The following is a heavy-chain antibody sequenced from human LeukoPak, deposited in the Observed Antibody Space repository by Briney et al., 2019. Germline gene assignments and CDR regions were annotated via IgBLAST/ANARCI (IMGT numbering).Heavy chain of an antibody. J-gene: IGHJ1*01. Sequence: SETLSLTCTVSGGSISSYYWSWIRQPPGKGLEWIGYIYYSGSTNYSPSLKSRVTISVDTSKNQFSLKLTSVTAADTAVYYCARDSVLGANSLGYFQHWGQGTLVTVSS. CDR2: IYYSGST. V-gene: IGHV4-59*01. CDR3: ARDSVLGANSLGYFQH. CDR1: GGSISSYY. D-gene: IGHD4-23*01.